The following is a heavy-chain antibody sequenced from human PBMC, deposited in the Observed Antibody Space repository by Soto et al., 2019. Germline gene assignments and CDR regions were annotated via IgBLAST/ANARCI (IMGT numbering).Heavy chain of an antibody. CDR3: ARGPSNYYDSSGTRGHGMDV. D-gene: IGHD3-22*01. J-gene: IGHJ6*02. Sequence: SETLSLTCAVYGGSFSGYYWSWIRQPPGKGLEWIGEINHSGSTNYNPSLKSRVTISVDTSKNQFSLKLSSVTAADTAVYYCARGPSNYYDSSGTRGHGMDVWGQGTTVTVSS. CDR1: GGSFSGYY. CDR2: INHSGST. V-gene: IGHV4-34*01.